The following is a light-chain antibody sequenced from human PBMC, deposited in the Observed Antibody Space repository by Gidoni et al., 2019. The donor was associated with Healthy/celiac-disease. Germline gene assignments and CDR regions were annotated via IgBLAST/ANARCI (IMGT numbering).Light chain of an antibody. CDR1: QSISSY. CDR3: QQGYSTLCT. CDR2: AAS. Sequence: IQLTQSPSSLSASVGDRVTITCRASQSISSYFTWYQQKPGKAPKLLIYAASSLQRGVPSRRSGSGSGTYFTLTISSLQPEDFATYYCQQGYSTLCTFGQXTKLEVK. V-gene: IGKV1-39*01. J-gene: IGKJ2*02.